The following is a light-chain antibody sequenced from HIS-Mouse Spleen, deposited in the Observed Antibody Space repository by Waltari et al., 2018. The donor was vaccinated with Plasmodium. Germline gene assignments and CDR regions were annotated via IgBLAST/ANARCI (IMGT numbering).Light chain of an antibody. CDR1: QSISSW. CDR3: QQYNSYWT. Sequence: DIQMTQSPSTLSASVGDRVTITYRASQSISSWLAWYQQKPGKAPKLLIYKASSLESGVPSRFSGSGYGTEFALTISGLQPDDFATNYCQQYNSYWTFGQGTKVEIK. V-gene: IGKV1-5*03. CDR2: KAS. J-gene: IGKJ1*01.